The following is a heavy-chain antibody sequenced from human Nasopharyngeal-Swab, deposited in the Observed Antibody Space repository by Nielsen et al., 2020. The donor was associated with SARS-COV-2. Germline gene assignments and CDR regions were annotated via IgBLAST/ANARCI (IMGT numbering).Heavy chain of an antibody. CDR2: IYASGTT. Sequence: SETLSLTCTVSGGSISSGNAWNYWTWIRHTAGQGLERIGRIYASGTTDYNPSLKSRVTMSLDTSKNQFSLKLSSVTAADTAVYYCARGTTIFGVVITPFDYWGQGTLVTVSS. J-gene: IGHJ4*02. CDR3: ARGTTIFGVVITPFDY. V-gene: IGHV4-61*02. CDR1: GGSISSGNAWNY. D-gene: IGHD3-3*01.